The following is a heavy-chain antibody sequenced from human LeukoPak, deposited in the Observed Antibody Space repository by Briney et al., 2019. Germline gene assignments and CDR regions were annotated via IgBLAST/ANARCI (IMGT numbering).Heavy chain of an antibody. V-gene: IGHV3-7*04. Sequence: GGSLRLSCAASGFTFTSYWMSWVRQTPGKGLEWVAHINQDGSEKYYVDSVKGRFTISRDNAENSLYLQMNSLRAEDTAVYYCARYSSSRNFDYWGQGALVTVSS. CDR3: ARYSSSRNFDY. CDR1: GFTFTSYW. J-gene: IGHJ4*02. D-gene: IGHD6-13*01. CDR2: INQDGSEK.